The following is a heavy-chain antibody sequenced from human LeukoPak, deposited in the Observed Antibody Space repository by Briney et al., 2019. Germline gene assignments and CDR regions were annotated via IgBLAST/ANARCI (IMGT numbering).Heavy chain of an antibody. D-gene: IGHD1-20*01. CDR1: GFTFSSYW. V-gene: IGHV3-74*01. Sequence: GGSLRLSCAASGFTFSSYWMHWVRQAPGKGLVWVSRISSDGSSTSYADSVKGRFTISRDSAKNTLYLQMNSLRAEDTAVYYCARWRHITGGIYDTFDIWGQGTMVTVSS. CDR2: ISSDGSST. J-gene: IGHJ3*02. CDR3: ARWRHITGGIYDTFDI.